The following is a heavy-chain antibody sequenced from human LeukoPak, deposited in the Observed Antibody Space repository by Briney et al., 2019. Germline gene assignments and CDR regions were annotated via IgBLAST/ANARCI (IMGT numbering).Heavy chain of an antibody. J-gene: IGHJ6*02. CDR1: GFTFSSYA. V-gene: IGHV3-30-3*01. CDR3: ARDSDEVVVVAATTYYYYGMDV. Sequence: GGSLRLSCAASGFTFSSYAMHWVRQAPGKGLEWVAVISYDGSNKFYADSVKGRFTISRDNSKNTLYLQMNSLRAEDTAVYYRARDSDEVVVVAATTYYYYGMDVWGQGTTVTVSS. CDR2: ISYDGSNK. D-gene: IGHD2-15*01.